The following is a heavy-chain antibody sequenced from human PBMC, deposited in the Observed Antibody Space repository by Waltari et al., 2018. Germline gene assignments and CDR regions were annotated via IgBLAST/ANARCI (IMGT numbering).Heavy chain of an antibody. CDR1: GGSISSGSYY. CDR2: IYTSGST. Sequence: QVQLQESGPGLVKPSQTLSLTCTVSGGSISSGSYYWSWIRQPAGKGLEWIGYIYTSGSTNCTPSLKSRVTISVDTSKNQFSLKLSSVTAADTAVYYCARDESGIAAAGRNYWGQGTLVTVSS. D-gene: IGHD6-13*01. J-gene: IGHJ4*02. CDR3: ARDESGIAAAGRNY. V-gene: IGHV4-61*09.